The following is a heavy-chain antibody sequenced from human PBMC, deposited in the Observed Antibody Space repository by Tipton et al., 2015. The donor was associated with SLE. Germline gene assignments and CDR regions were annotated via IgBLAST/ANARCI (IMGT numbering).Heavy chain of an antibody. V-gene: IGHV3-74*01. CDR1: GFTFSRYW. Sequence: SLRLSCAASGFTFSRYWMHWVRQAPGKGLVWVSRINSDGSTTTYADSVKGRFTISRDNAKNTLYLQMNSLRAEDTAVYYCARRGDECCGGDCSLGAFDIWGQGTMVTVSS. CDR2: INSDGSTT. D-gene: IGHD2-21*01. CDR3: ARRGDECCGGDCSLGAFDI. J-gene: IGHJ3*02.